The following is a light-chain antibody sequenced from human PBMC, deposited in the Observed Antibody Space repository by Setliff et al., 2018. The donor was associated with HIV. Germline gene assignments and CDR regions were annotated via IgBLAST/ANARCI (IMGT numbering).Light chain of an antibody. Sequence: QSALAQPASVSGSPGQSITISCTGTSNDFGSYDYVSWYQHQPGKVPKLMIYEVSNRPSGVSDRFSGSKSGNTASLTISGLENEDEADYYCSSYTNHGVLFVFGTGTKVTVL. V-gene: IGLV2-14*01. J-gene: IGLJ1*01. CDR2: EVS. CDR3: SSYTNHGVLFV. CDR1: SNDFGSYDY.